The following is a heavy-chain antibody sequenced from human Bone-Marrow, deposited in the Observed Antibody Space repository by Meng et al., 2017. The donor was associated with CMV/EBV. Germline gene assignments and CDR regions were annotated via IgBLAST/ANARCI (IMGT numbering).Heavy chain of an antibody. D-gene: IGHD3-9*01. CDR3: ARDYLIKSMYDILTGYYIADRGIDY. V-gene: IGHV4-31*03. CDR1: GDSFSSGDYY. J-gene: IGHJ4*02. CDR2: IYHSGST. Sequence: SETLSLTCTVSGDSFSSGDYYWNWIRQHPGKGLEWIGNIYHSGSTDYHPSLRSRLTISIDTSKNQFSLKLRSVTAADTAVYYCARDYLIKSMYDILTGYYIADRGIDYWGQGTLVTVSS.